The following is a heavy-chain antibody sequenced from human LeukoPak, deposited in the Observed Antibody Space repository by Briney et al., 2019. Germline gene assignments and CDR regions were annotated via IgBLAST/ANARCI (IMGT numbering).Heavy chain of an antibody. CDR3: ARGGDIVVVPAAERGWFDP. D-gene: IGHD2-2*01. V-gene: IGHV1-69*13. CDR2: IIPIFGTA. J-gene: IGHJ5*02. Sequence: SVKVSCKASGGTFTSYAISWVRQAPGQGLEWMGGIIPIFGTANYAQKFQGRVTITADESTSTAYMELSSLRSEDTAVYYCARGGDIVVVPAAERGWFDPWGQGTLVTVSS. CDR1: GGTFTSYA.